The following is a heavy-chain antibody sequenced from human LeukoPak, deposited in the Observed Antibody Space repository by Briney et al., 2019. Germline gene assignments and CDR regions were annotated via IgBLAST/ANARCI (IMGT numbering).Heavy chain of an antibody. CDR2: IIPIFGTA. CDR3: ARDRAPYSSSWYLFQH. J-gene: IGHJ1*01. D-gene: IGHD6-13*01. Sequence: SVKVSCKASGGTFSSYAISWVRQAPGQGLEWMGGIIPIFGTANYAQKFQGRVTITADESTSTAYMELSSLRSVDTAVYYCARDRAPYSSSWYLFQHWGQGTLVTVSS. V-gene: IGHV1-69*13. CDR1: GGTFSSYA.